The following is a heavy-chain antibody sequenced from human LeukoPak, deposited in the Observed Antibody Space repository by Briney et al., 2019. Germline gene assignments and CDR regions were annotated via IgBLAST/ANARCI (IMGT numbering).Heavy chain of an antibody. CDR1: GGSISSYY. Sequence: PSETLSLTRTVSGGSISSYYWSWIRQPPGKGLEWIGYISYTGSTNYNPSLKSRVTISVDTSKNQFSLKLSSVTAADTAVYYCARLLSLGFDYWGQGTLVTVSS. D-gene: IGHD2/OR15-2a*01. CDR3: ARLLSLGFDY. CDR2: ISYTGST. V-gene: IGHV4-59*01. J-gene: IGHJ4*02.